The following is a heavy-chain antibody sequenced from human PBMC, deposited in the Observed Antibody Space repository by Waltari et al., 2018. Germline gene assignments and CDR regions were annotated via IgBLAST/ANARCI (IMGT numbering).Heavy chain of an antibody. CDR2: IYARRV. CDR1: SFNVKPND. CDR3: ARGGWARGAYYFFDH. J-gene: IGHJ4*02. Sequence: EVDVVESGGGLVQPGRSLKLSCQVSSFNVKPNDMTWVRQAPGKGLEWVSIIYARRVIYANFAEGRFSMSRDISGNTVFLQMNRLTPEDTALYFCARGGWARGAYYFFDHWGQGTQVTVSS. D-gene: IGHD6-19*01. V-gene: IGHV3-66*01.